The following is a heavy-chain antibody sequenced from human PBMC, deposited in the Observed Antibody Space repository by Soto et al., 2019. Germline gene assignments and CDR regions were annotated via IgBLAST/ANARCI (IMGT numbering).Heavy chain of an antibody. J-gene: IGHJ6*02. CDR2: INHSGST. CDR1: GGSFSGSY. V-gene: IGHV4-34*01. CDR3: ARGRKWNYYYNGMDV. Sequence: SETLSLTCVVYGGSFSGSYWSWIRQPPGKGLEWIGEINHSGSTNYNPSLKSRVTISVDTSKNQFSLKLSSVTAADTAVYYCARGRKWNYYYNGMDVWGQGTTVTVSS. D-gene: IGHD1-26*01.